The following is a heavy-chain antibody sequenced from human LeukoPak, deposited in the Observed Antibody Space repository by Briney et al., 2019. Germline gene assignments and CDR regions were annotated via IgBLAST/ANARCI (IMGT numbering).Heavy chain of an antibody. V-gene: IGHV3-7*01. J-gene: IGHJ6*02. CDR2: IKQDGGEK. D-gene: IGHD3-10*01. CDR3: ARVRRWFGGGYGMDV. CDR1: GSTFSNYW. Sequence: PWGSLRLSCADSGSTFSNYWMTWVRQAPGKGPEWVANIKQDGGEKYYVDSVKGRFTISRDNAKNSLYLQMNSLRAEDTAVYYCARVRRWFGGGYGMDVWGQGTTVTVSS.